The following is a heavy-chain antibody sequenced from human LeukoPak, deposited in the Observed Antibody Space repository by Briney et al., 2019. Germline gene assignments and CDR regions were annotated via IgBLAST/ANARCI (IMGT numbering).Heavy chain of an antibody. V-gene: IGHV3-53*04. CDR2: IYSGGST. Sequence: PGGSLRLSCAASGFAVSSNYMSWVRQALGKGLEWVSAIYSGGSTYYADSVKGRFTISRHNSKNTLYLQMNSLRAEDTAVYYCASGPQMLTIFGVVIPYYFDYWGQGTLVTVSS. CDR1: GFAVSSNY. J-gene: IGHJ4*02. D-gene: IGHD3-3*01. CDR3: ASGPQMLTIFGVVIPYYFDY.